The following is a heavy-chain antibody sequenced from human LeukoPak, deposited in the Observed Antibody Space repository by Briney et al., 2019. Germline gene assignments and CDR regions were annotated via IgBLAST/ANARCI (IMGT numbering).Heavy chain of an antibody. Sequence: VASVKVSCKASGYTFTGHYMHWVRQAPGQGPEWMGWINPNSGGTNYAQKFQGRVTMTRDTSISTAYMELSGLRSDDTAVYYCARCSTPHWIFDAFDIWGQGTVVTVSS. V-gene: IGHV1-2*02. CDR1: GYTFTGHY. CDR2: INPNSGGT. CDR3: ARCSTPHWIFDAFDI. J-gene: IGHJ3*02. D-gene: IGHD1-1*01.